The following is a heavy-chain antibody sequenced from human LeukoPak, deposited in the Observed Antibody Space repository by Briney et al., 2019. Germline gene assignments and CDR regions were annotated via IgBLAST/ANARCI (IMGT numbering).Heavy chain of an antibody. V-gene: IGHV3-23*01. CDR3: ARDTRVRYAFDI. CDR2: ISGSGGST. CDR1: GFTFSSYG. Sequence: PGGTLRLSCAASGFTFSSYGMSWVRQAPGKGLEWVSAISGSGGSTYYADSVKGRFTISRDNSKNTLYLQMNSLRAEDTAVYYCARDTRVRYAFDIWGQGTMVTVSS. J-gene: IGHJ3*02.